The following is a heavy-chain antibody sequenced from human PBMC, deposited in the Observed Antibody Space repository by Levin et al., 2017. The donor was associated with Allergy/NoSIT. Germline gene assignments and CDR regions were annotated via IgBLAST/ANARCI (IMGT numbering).Heavy chain of an antibody. CDR1: GFTFSSYA. CDR2: ISYDGSNK. D-gene: IGHD6-6*01. CDR3: AREWVSGSSYYYYYYGMDV. V-gene: IGHV3-30*04. J-gene: IGHJ6*02. Sequence: GESLKISCAASGFTFSSYAMHWVRQAPGKGLEWVAVISYDGSNKYYADSVKGRFTISRDNSKNTLYLQMNSLRAEDTAVYYCAREWVSGSSYYYYYYGMDVWGQGTTVTVSS.